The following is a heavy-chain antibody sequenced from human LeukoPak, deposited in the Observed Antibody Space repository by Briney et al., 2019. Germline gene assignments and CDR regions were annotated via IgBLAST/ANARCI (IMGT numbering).Heavy chain of an antibody. CDR1: GGTFSSYA. J-gene: IGHJ4*02. CDR3: ARSYDFWSGYSYYFDY. D-gene: IGHD3-3*01. V-gene: IGHV1-69*13. Sequence: SVKVSCKASGGTFSSYAISWVRQAPGQGLEWMGGIIPIFGTANYAQKFQGRVAITADESTSTAYMELSSLRSEDTAVYYCARSYDFWSGYSYYFDYWGQGTLVTVSS. CDR2: IIPIFGTA.